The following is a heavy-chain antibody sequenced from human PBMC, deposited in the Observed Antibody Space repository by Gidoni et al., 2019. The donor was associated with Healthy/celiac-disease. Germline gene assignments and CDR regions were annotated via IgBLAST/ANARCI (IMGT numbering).Heavy chain of an antibody. Sequence: QVQLVESGGGVVQPGRSLRLSCAASGFTFSSYGMHWVRQAPGKGLEWVAVIWYDGSNKYYADSVKGRFTISRDNSKNTLYLQMNSLRAEDTAVYYCARVVVVAHLDVWGQGTTVTVSS. CDR2: IWYDGSNK. D-gene: IGHD2-15*01. J-gene: IGHJ6*02. CDR1: GFTFSSYG. V-gene: IGHV3-33*01. CDR3: ARVVVVAHLDV.